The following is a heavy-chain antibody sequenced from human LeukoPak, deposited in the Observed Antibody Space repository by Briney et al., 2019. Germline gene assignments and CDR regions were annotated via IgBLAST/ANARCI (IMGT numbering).Heavy chain of an antibody. CDR1: GFTFSDYY. Sequence: PGGSLRLSCAASGFTFSDYYMSWIRQAPGKGLEWVSYISSSGSTIYYAGSVKGRFTISRDNAKNSLYLQMNSLRAEDTAVYYCARERTAYYYYYMDVWGKGTTVTVSS. CDR2: ISSSGSTI. CDR3: ARERTAYYYYYMDV. V-gene: IGHV3-11*01. J-gene: IGHJ6*03.